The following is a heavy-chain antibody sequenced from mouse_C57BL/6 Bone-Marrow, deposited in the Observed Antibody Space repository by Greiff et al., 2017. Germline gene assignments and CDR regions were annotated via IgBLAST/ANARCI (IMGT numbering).Heavy chain of an antibody. J-gene: IGHJ2*01. D-gene: IGHD6-2*01. Sequence: EVQLQQSGPELVKPGASVKISCKASGYTFTDYYMNWVKQSHGKSLEWIGDINPNNGGTSYKQKFKGKATLTVDKSSSTAYMELRSLTSEDSAVYYCARLSLDYWGQGTTLTVSS. CDR2: INPNNGGT. CDR3: ARLSLDY. CDR1: GYTFTDYY. V-gene: IGHV1-26*01.